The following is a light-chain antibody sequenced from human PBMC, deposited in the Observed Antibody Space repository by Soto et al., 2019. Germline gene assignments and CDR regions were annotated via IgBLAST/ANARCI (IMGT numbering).Light chain of an antibody. J-gene: IGLJ1*01. Sequence: QSVLTQPLSVSGSPGQSVAISCPGTSSDVGSYNRVSWYQQPPGTAPKVMIYEVSNRPSGVPDRFSGSKSGNTASLTISGLQAEDEADYYCSSYTSSNTYVFGTGTKVTVL. V-gene: IGLV2-18*02. CDR1: SSDVGSYNR. CDR2: EVS. CDR3: SSYTSSNTYV.